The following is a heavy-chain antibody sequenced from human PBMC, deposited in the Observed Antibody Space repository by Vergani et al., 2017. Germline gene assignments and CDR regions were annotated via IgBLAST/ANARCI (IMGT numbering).Heavy chain of an antibody. Sequence: QVQLVQSGAEVKKPGASVKVSCKASGYTFTSYDINWVRQATGQGLEWMGWMNSHSGNTGYAQKFQGRVTMTRNTSISTAYMELSSLRSEDTAVYYCAAYSSGYFNDAFYIWGQGTMVTVSS. CDR3: AAYSSGYFNDAFYI. V-gene: IGHV1-8*01. D-gene: IGHD3-22*01. CDR2: MNSHSGNT. CDR1: GYTFTSYD. J-gene: IGHJ3*02.